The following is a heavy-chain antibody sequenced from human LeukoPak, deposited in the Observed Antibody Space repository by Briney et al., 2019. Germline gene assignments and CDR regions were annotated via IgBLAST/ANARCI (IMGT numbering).Heavy chain of an antibody. V-gene: IGHV4-34*01. CDR3: ARGPGSYYLVAFDI. CDR2: INHSGST. CDR1: GGSFSGYY. Sequence: SETLSLTCAVYGGSFSGYYCSWIRQPPGKGLEWIGEINHSGSTNYNPSLKSRVTISVDTSKNQFSLKLSSVTAADTAVYYCARGPGSYYLVAFDIWGQGTMVTVSS. D-gene: IGHD3-10*01. J-gene: IGHJ3*02.